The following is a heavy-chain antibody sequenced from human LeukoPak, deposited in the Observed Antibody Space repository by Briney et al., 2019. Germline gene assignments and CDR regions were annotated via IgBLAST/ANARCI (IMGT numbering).Heavy chain of an antibody. V-gene: IGHV3-23*01. CDR2: ISGSGGST. Sequence: PGGSLRLSCAASGFTFSSYAMSWVRQAPGKVREWVAAISGSGGSTYYADSVKGRFTISRDNSKNTLYLQMNSLRAEDTAVYYCATSRGSGSYYFDYWGQGTLVTVSS. D-gene: IGHD1-26*01. CDR1: GFTFSSYA. CDR3: ATSRGSGSYYFDY. J-gene: IGHJ4*02.